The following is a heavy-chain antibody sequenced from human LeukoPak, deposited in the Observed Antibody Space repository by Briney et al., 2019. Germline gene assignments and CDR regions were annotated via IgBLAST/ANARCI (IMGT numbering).Heavy chain of an antibody. CDR2: ISGSGDNT. D-gene: IGHD1-7*01. CDR3: ASQLELRYYYYMDV. Sequence: GGSLRLSCAASGFTFSSYAMSWVRQAAGKGLEWVPGISGSGDNTYYADSVKGRFTISRDNSKNTLYLQMNSLRAEDTALYYCASQLELRYYYYMDVWGKGTTVTVSS. J-gene: IGHJ6*03. V-gene: IGHV3-23*01. CDR1: GFTFSSYA.